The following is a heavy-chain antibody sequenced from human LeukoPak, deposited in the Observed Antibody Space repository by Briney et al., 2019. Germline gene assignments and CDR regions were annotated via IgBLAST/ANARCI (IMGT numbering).Heavy chain of an antibody. D-gene: IGHD1-26*01. CDR1: GGSISSSSCY. Sequence: NPSETLSLTCTVSGGSISSSSCYWGWIRQPPGKGLEWIGSIYYSGSTYYNPSLKSRVTISVDTSKNQFSLKLSSVTAADTAVYYCARRKSGSYYPYYYYYMDVWGKGTTVTISS. V-gene: IGHV4-39*01. CDR2: IYYSGST. CDR3: ARRKSGSYYPYYYYYMDV. J-gene: IGHJ6*03.